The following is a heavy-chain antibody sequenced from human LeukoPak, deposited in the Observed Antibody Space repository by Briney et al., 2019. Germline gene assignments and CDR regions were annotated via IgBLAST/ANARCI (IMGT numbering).Heavy chain of an antibody. CDR2: ISSSSSYI. D-gene: IGHD5-24*01. Sequence: PGGSLRLSCAASGFTFSSYSMNWVRQAPGKGLEWVSSISSSSSYIYYADSVKGRFTISRDNAKNSLYLQMNSLRAEDTAVYYCARDGLEALEMATIEFLDYWGQGTLVAVSS. V-gene: IGHV3-21*01. J-gene: IGHJ4*02. CDR1: GFTFSSYS. CDR3: ARDGLEALEMATIEFLDY.